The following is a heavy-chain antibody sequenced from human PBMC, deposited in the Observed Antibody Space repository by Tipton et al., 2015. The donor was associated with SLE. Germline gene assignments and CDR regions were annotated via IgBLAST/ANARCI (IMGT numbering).Heavy chain of an antibody. CDR3: ARGTYSSGWSDAFDI. CDR1: GESFSGYY. Sequence: TLSLTCAVYGESFSGYYWSWIRQPPGKGLEWIGEINHSGSTNYNPSLKSRVTISVDTSKNQFSLKLSSVTAADTAVYYCARGTYSSGWSDAFDIWGQGTMVTVSS. D-gene: IGHD6-19*01. J-gene: IGHJ3*02. V-gene: IGHV4-34*01. CDR2: INHSGST.